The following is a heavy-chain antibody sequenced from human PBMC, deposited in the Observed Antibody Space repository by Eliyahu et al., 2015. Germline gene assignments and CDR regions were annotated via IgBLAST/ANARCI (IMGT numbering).Heavy chain of an antibody. CDR1: GYPFTSYY. J-gene: IGHJ4*02. V-gene: IGHV1-46*01. Sequence: QVQLVQSGAEVKKPGASVKVSCKASGYPFTSYYMXWVRQAPGQGLEWMGIIHPSGGSTSYAQKFQGRVTMTRDTSTSTVYMELSSLRSEDTAVYYCAREGEENQLLSVYWGQGTLVTVSS. D-gene: IGHD2-2*01. CDR3: AREGEENQLLSVY. CDR2: IHPSGGST.